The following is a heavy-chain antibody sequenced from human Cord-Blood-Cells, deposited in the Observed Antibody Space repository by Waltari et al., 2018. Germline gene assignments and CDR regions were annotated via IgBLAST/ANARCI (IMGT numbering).Heavy chain of an antibody. Sequence: QVQLVQSGAEVKKPGASVTVSCKASGYTFTSYAMHWVRQAPGQRLEWMGWINAGNGNTKYSQKFQGRVTITRDTSASTAYMELSSLRSEDTAVYYCAIGIYGSGSYDAFDIWGQGTMVTVSS. D-gene: IGHD3-10*01. CDR2: INAGNGNT. J-gene: IGHJ3*02. CDR3: AIGIYGSGSYDAFDI. V-gene: IGHV1-3*01. CDR1: GYTFTSYA.